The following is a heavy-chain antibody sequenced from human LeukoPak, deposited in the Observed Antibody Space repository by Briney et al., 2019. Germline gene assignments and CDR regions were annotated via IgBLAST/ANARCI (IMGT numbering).Heavy chain of an antibody. CDR2: INPNSGGT. CDR1: GYTFTGYY. D-gene: IGHD2-8*01. V-gene: IGHV1-2*02. Sequence: GASVKVSCKASGYTFTGYYMHWVQQAPGQGLEWMGWINPNSGGTNYAQKFQGRVTMTRDTSISTAYMELSRLRSDDTAVYYCARDSGMVYGPAMYYFDYWGQGTLVTVSS. J-gene: IGHJ4*02. CDR3: ARDSGMVYGPAMYYFDY.